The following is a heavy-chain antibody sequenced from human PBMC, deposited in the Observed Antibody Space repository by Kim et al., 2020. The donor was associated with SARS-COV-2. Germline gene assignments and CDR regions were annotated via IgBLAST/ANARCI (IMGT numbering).Heavy chain of an antibody. D-gene: IGHD3-10*01. Sequence: GGSLRLSCAASGFTFSSYAMSWVRQAPGKGLEWVSAISGSGGSTYYADSVKGRFTISRDNSKNTLYLQMNSLRAEDTAVYYCAPKASLWFGEFSTHYYYYGMDVWGQGTTVTVSS. CDR1: GFTFSSYA. J-gene: IGHJ6*02. CDR2: ISGSGGST. V-gene: IGHV3-23*01. CDR3: APKASLWFGEFSTHYYYYGMDV.